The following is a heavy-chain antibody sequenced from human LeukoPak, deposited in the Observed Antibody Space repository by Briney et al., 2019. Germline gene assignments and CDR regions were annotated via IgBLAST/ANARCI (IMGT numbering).Heavy chain of an antibody. V-gene: IGHV3-53*01. CDR3: TRDQMNY. CDR1: EFTVSRNY. Sequence: RSGGSLRLSCTASEFTVSRNYMLWVRQAPGKGLEWVSLIFSNGDTHYADSVKGRFTISRDTSKNTVSLQMNGLRVEDTAMYYCTRDQMNYWGQGTLVTVSS. J-gene: IGHJ4*02. CDR2: IFSNGDT. D-gene: IGHD5-24*01.